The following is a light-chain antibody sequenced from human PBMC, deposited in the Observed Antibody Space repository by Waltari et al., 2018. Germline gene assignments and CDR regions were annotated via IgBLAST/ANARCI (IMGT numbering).Light chain of an antibody. CDR1: QGISSY. CDR3: QQLNSYPPT. Sequence: DIQLTQSPSFLSASIRDRVTITCRASQGISSYLAWYQQKPGKAPKLLIFAASTLQSGVPSRFRGSGSGTEFTLTISSLQPEDFATYYCQQLNSYPPTFGPGTKVDIK. V-gene: IGKV1-9*01. CDR2: AAS. J-gene: IGKJ3*01.